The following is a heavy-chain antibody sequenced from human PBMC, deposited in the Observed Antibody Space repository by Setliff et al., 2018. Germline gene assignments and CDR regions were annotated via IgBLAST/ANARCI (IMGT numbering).Heavy chain of an antibody. D-gene: IGHD6-19*01. CDR2: IYRSAGTT. J-gene: IGHJ4*02. CDR1: GFIFSSYA. Sequence: QTGGSLRLSCAASGFIFSSYAMSWVRQAPGKGLEWVSVIYRSAGTTYYADSVKGRFTISRDNSKNTLYLQMKSLGPEDTGVYYCAKGALAVAGGALDYWGQGTLVTVS. V-gene: IGHV3-23*03. CDR3: AKGALAVAGGALDY.